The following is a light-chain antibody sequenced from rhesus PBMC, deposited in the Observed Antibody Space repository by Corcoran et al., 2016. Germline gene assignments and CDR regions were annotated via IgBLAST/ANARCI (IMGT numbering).Light chain of an antibody. CDR1: QGFTNW. Sequence: DIQMTQSPSSLSASVGDKVTISCRASQGFTNWLAWYQQKPGKAPKLLIYEASTVQSGGPSRFSGVGSGTDFILTISSLQPEDFATYYCLQYDSSPYTFGQGTKVEIK. CDR3: LQYDSSPYT. V-gene: IGKV1-22*01. J-gene: IGKJ2*01. CDR2: EAS.